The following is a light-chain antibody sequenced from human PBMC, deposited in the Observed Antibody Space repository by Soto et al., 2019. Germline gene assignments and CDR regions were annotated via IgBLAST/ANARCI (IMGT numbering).Light chain of an antibody. V-gene: IGLV8-61*01. J-gene: IGLJ3*02. CDR3: VLYMGSGISV. Sequence: QAVVTQEPSFSVSPGGTVTLTCGLSSGSVSPSYYPSWYQQTPGQAPRTLIYSTNTRSSGVPDRFSGSIVGNKAALTITGAQADEESDYYCVLYMGSGISVFGGGTKLTVL. CDR1: SGSVSPSYY. CDR2: STN.